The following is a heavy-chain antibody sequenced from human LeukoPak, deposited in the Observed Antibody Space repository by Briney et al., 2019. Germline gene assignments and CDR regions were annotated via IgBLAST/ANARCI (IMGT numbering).Heavy chain of an antibody. CDR2: ISSSSSYI. CDR1: GFTFSSYS. CDR3: ARDCVKGLELRRAFDI. D-gene: IGHD1-7*01. J-gene: IGHJ3*02. Sequence: GGSLRLSCAASGFTFSSYSMNWVRQAPGKGLEWVSSISSSSSYIYYADSVKGRFTISRDNAKNSLYLQMNSLRAEDTAVYYCARDCVKGLELRRAFDIWGQGTMVTVSS. V-gene: IGHV3-21*01.